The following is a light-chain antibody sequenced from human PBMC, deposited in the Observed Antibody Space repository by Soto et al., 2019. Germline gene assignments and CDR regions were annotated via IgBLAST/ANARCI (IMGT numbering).Light chain of an antibody. CDR3: SSYTTSSTLE. Sequence: QSVLTQPPSVSGAPGQRVTISCTGSSSNIGAGYDVHWYQQLPGTAPKLLIYGNSNRPSGVPDRFSGSKSGTSASLAITGLQAEDEADYYCSSYTTSSTLEIGGGTKLTVL. V-gene: IGLV1-40*01. CDR1: SSNIGAGYD. J-gene: IGLJ2*01. CDR2: GNS.